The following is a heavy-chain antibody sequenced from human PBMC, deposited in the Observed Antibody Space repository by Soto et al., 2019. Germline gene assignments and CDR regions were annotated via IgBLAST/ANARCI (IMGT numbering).Heavy chain of an antibody. CDR2: ILHSGST. CDR1: GGSISGFY. V-gene: IGHV4-59*01. Sequence: SETLSLTCTVSGGSISGFYWSWLRQPPGKGLEWIGYILHSGSTNYNPSLESRATISLDASTNQFSLKLSSVTAADTAVYFCAREDFWTGCDHWGQGTQVTVSS. CDR3: AREDFWTGCDH. J-gene: IGHJ4*02. D-gene: IGHD3-3*01.